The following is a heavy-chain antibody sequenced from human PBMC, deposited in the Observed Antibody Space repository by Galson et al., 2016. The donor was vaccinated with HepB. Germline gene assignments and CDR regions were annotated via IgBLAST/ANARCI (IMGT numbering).Heavy chain of an antibody. Sequence: LSLTCTVSGGSIISGGYYWSWIRQHPGKGLEWIGYIYYSGSTHYNPSLKSRVTISVDTSRNQFSLRLSSVSAADTAVYYCARAPCSGGSCYSYYQYYYGIDVWGQGATVTVSS. CDR1: GGSIISGGYY. D-gene: IGHD2-15*01. J-gene: IGHJ6*02. CDR2: IYYSGST. V-gene: IGHV4-31*03. CDR3: ARAPCSGGSCYSYYQYYYGIDV.